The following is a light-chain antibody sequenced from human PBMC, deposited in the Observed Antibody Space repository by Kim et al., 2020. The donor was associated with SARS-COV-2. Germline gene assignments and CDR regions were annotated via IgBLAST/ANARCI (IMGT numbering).Light chain of an antibody. CDR1: SSNIGSNY. CDR2: RNN. Sequence: ELTQPPSASGTPGQRVTISCSGSSSNIGSNYVYWYQQLPGTAPKLLIYRNNQRPSGVPDRFSGSKSGTSASLAISGLRSEDEADYYCAAWDDSLSDVV. V-gene: IGLV1-47*01. J-gene: IGLJ2*01. CDR3: AAWDDSLSDVV.